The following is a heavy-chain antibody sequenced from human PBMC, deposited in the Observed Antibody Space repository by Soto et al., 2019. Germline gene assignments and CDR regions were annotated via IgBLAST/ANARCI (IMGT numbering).Heavy chain of an antibody. CDR2: IYWNDDK. Sequence: SGPTLVNPTQTLTLTCTFSGFSLSTSGVGVGWIRQPPGKALEWLALIYWNDDKRYSPSLKSRLTITKDTSKNQVVLTMTNMDPVDTATYYCAHRRADYDFWSGESIAYGMDVWGQGTTVTVS. D-gene: IGHD3-3*01. J-gene: IGHJ6*02. CDR3: AHRRADYDFWSGESIAYGMDV. V-gene: IGHV2-5*01. CDR1: GFSLSTSGVG.